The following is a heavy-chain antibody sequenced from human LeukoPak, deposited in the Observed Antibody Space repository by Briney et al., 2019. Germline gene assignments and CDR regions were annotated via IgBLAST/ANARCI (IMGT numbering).Heavy chain of an antibody. CDR1: GGSISSSSYY. V-gene: IGHV4-39*07. Sequence: SETLSLTCTVSGGSISSSSYYWGWIRQPPGKGLEWIGSIYYSGSTYYNPSLKSRVTISVDTSKNQFSLKLSSVTAADTAVYYCARVLVLPHAFDIWGQGTMVTVSS. CDR3: ARVLVLPHAFDI. J-gene: IGHJ3*02. CDR2: IYYSGST. D-gene: IGHD2-15*01.